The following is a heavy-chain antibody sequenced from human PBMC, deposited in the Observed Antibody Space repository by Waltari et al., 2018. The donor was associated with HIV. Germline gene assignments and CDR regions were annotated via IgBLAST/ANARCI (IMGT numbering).Heavy chain of an antibody. J-gene: IGHJ4*02. Sequence: EVQLVESGGGLVKPGGSLRPSCAAVGFTFRNYGLRWARQAPGKGLEWVANIKQDGSEKYYVDSVKGRFTISRDNDKNSVDLQMNSLRAEDTAVYYCARDGGRRGPFGYWGQGTLVTVSS. V-gene: IGHV3-7*01. D-gene: IGHD3-3*01. CDR2: IKQDGSEK. CDR3: ARDGGRRGPFGY. CDR1: GFTFRNYG.